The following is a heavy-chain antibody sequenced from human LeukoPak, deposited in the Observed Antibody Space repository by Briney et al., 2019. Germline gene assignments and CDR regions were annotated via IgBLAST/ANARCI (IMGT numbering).Heavy chain of an antibody. V-gene: IGHV3-23*01. CDR3: AKDVNRLLFSYGPDY. CDR2: ISGSGRGGST. D-gene: IGHD5-18*01. J-gene: IGHJ4*02. CDR1: GFTFSSYA. Sequence: GGSLRLSCAASGFTFSSYAMSWVRQAPGKGLEWVSDISGSGRGGSTHYADSVKGRFTISRDNSKNTLYLQMNSLRAEDTAVYYCAKDVNRLLFSYGPDYWGQGTLVTVSS.